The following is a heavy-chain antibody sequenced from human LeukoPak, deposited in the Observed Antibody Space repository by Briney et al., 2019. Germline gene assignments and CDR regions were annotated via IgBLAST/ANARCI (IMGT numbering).Heavy chain of an antibody. CDR1: GYTFTGYY. J-gene: IGHJ4*02. D-gene: IGHD6-13*01. CDR3: AREEQHQRGRHFEY. Sequence: ASVKVSCKASGYTFTGYYMHWVRQAPGQGLEWMGWINPNSGTNYAQNFQGRVTMTRDTSIRTAYMELSRLRSDDTAVYYCAREEQHQRGRHFEYWGQGTLVTVSS. CDR2: INPNSGT. V-gene: IGHV1-2*02.